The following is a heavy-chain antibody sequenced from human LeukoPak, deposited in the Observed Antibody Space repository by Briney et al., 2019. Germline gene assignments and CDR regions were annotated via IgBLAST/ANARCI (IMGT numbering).Heavy chain of an antibody. CDR1: GFTFSSYA. V-gene: IGHV3-23*01. D-gene: IGHD3-10*01. Sequence: GRSLRLSCAASGFTFSSYAMSWVRQAPGKGLEWVSAISGSGSTTYYADSVKGRFTISRDNSKNTLYLQMSSLRAEDTAVYYCAKDGARYGSGTYWGQGTLVTVSS. CDR3: AKDGARYGSGTY. J-gene: IGHJ4*02. CDR2: ISGSGSTT.